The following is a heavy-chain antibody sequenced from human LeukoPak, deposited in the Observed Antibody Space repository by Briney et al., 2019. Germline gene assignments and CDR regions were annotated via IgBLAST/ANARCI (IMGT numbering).Heavy chain of an antibody. V-gene: IGHV1-46*01. D-gene: IGHD2-15*01. J-gene: IGHJ3*02. CDR2: INPNGGST. CDR3: ARGPRRGVPTAAPQGPLDGFDI. Sequence: ASVKVSCKTFRYTFTIYYIHWVRQAPGQGLEWMGIINPNGGSTSYAQKFQGRLTMTADTSTSTVYMELSSLKSEDTTMYYCARGPRRGVPTAAPQGPLDGFDIWGQGTMVTVSS. CDR1: RYTFTIYY.